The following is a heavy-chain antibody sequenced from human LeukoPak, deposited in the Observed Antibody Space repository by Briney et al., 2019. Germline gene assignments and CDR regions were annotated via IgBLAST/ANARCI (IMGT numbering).Heavy chain of an antibody. Sequence: SETLSLTCTVSGGSISSYYWSWIRQPAGKGLEWIGRIYTSGSTNYNPSLKSRATISVDTSKNHFSLKVISVTAADSAIYYCAAREDVYNFGSWWYFDLWGRGTLVTVSS. D-gene: IGHD5-24*01. CDR1: GGSISSYY. CDR2: IYTSGST. CDR3: AAREDVYNFGSWWYFDL. V-gene: IGHV4-4*07. J-gene: IGHJ2*01.